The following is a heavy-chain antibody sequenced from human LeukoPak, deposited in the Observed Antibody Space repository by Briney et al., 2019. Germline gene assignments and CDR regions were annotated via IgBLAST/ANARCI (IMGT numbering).Heavy chain of an antibody. Sequence: SETLSLTCTLSGGSVSSGDYYWSWIRQPPGKGLEWIGYTSYSGSTNYNPSLKSRVTISVDTSKNQFSLKFSSVTAADTAVYYCARDPGSPRGYFDLWGRGTLVTVSS. D-gene: IGHD2-15*01. CDR3: ARDPGSPRGYFDL. V-gene: IGHV4-61*08. CDR2: TSYSGST. J-gene: IGHJ2*01. CDR1: GGSVSSGDYY.